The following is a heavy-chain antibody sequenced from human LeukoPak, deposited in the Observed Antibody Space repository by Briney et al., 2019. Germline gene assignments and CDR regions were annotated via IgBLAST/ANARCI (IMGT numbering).Heavy chain of an antibody. CDR1: GGSISSYY. Sequence: SETLSLTCTVSGGSISSYYWSWIRQPPGKGLEWVGYFYYSGSTNYNPSLKSRVTISVDTSKNQFSLKLSSVTAADTALYYCARTEYNSGILFDVWGQGTTVTVS. J-gene: IGHJ6*02. V-gene: IGHV4-59*01. D-gene: IGHD1-26*01. CDR2: FYYSGST. CDR3: ARTEYNSGILFDV.